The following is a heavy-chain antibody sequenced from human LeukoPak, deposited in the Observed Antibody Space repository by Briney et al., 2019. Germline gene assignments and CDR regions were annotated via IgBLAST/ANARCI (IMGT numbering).Heavy chain of an antibody. CDR3: ARDGYNHYYYYMDV. CDR2: IYHSGST. Sequence: SETLSLTCAVSGGSISSSNWWSWVRQPPGQGLEWIGEIYHSGSTNYNPSLKSRVTISVDTSKNQFSLKLSSVTAADTAVYYCARDGYNHYYYYMDVWGKGTTVTVSS. V-gene: IGHV4-4*02. CDR1: GGSISSSNW. J-gene: IGHJ6*03. D-gene: IGHD5-24*01.